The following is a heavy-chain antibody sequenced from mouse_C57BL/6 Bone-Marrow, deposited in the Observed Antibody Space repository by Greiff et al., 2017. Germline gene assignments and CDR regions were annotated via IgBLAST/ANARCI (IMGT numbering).Heavy chain of an antibody. Sequence: VKLMESGPELARPWASVKISCPAFYTFSRRVHFAIRDTNYWMQWVKQRPGQGLEWIGAIYPGNGDTSYNQKFKGKATLTADKHSSTAYMQLSSLRSEDSAVYYCACRGSSPLGYFDVWGTGTTVTVSS. CDR1: YTFSRRVH. J-gene: IGHJ1*03. CDR3: SEDSAVYYCACRGSSPLGYFDV. V-gene: IGHV1-87*01. D-gene: IGHD1-1*01. CDR2: GQGLEWIG.